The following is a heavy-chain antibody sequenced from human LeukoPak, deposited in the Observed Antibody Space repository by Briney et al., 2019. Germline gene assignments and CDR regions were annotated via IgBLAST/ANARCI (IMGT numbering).Heavy chain of an antibody. CDR1: GFPFSSYW. V-gene: IGHV3-74*01. Sequence: GALRLSCAASGFPFSSYWMHWVRQAPGKGLVWVSRIKSDGISTSYADSVKGRFTISRDNVKKTLYLQMNSLRAEDTAVYYCASHFYDSSGCSYWGQGTLVTVSS. CDR3: ASHFYDSSGCSY. CDR2: IKSDGIST. J-gene: IGHJ4*02. D-gene: IGHD3-22*01.